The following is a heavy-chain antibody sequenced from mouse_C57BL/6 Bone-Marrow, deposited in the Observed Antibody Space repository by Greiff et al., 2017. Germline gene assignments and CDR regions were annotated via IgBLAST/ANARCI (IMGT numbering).Heavy chain of an antibody. CDR1: GFTFSSYG. D-gene: IGHD1-1*01. Sequence: VQLQQSGGDLVKPGGSLKLSCAASGFTFSSYGMSWVRQTPDKRLEWVATISSGGSYTYYPDSVKGRFTISRDNAKNTLYLQMSSLKSEDTAMYYCARQVVYYWAMDYWGQGTSVTVTS. J-gene: IGHJ4*01. V-gene: IGHV5-6*01. CDR2: ISSGGSYT. CDR3: ARQVVYYWAMDY.